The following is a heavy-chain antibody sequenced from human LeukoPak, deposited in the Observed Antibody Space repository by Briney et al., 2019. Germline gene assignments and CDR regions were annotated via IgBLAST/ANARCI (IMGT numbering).Heavy chain of an antibody. CDR3: ARIDSSGYLGDY. CDR1: GYTFTSYD. CDR2: MNPNSGNT. Sequence: ASVKVSCKASGYTFTSYDINWVRQATGQGLEWMGWMNPNSGNTGYAQEFQGRVTMTRNTSISTAYMELSSLRSEDTAVYYCARIDSSGYLGDYWGQGTLVTVSS. V-gene: IGHV1-8*01. J-gene: IGHJ4*02. D-gene: IGHD3-22*01.